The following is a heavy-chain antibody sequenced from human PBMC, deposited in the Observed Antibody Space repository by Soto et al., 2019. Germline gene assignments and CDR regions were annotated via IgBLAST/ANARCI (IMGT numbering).Heavy chain of an antibody. D-gene: IGHD4-17*01. CDR3: ARLERTVTGYYYYYGVDV. V-gene: IGHV4-59*01. Sequence: SETLSLTCTVSGDSISAYYWSWIRQPPGKGLEWIGHIYNSGFTNYNPSLVGRVTISVDTSRNYFSLKVRSVTTADTAVYYCARLERTVTGYYYYYGVDVWGQGTTVTVSS. CDR1: GDSISAYY. J-gene: IGHJ6*02. CDR2: IYNSGFT.